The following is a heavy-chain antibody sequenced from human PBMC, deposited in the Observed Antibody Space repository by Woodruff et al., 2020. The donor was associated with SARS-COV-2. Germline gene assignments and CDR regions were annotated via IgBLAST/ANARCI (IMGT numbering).Heavy chain of an antibody. CDR3: ARSRYYYGSGRAVYFDY. Sequence: YYPGSVKGRFTISRENAKNSLYLQMNSLRAGDTAVYYCARSRYYYGSGRAVYFDYWGQGTLVTV. D-gene: IGHD3-10*01. J-gene: IGHJ4*02. V-gene: IGHV3-13*01.